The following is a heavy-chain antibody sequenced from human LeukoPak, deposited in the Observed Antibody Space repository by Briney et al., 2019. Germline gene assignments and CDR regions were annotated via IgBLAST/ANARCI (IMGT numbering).Heavy chain of an antibody. J-gene: IGHJ3*02. CDR2: IYTSGST. Sequence: SSETLSLTCTVSGGSISSGSYYWSWIRQPAGKGLEWIGRIYTSGSTNYNPSLKSRVTISVDTSKNQFSLKLSSVTAADTAVYYCARDPTYRDASDIWGQGTMVTVSS. CDR1: GGSISSGSYY. V-gene: IGHV4-61*02. D-gene: IGHD2-2*01. CDR3: ARDPTYRDASDI.